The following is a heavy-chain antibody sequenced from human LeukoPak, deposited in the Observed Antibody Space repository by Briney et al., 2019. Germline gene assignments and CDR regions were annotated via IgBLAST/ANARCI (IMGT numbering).Heavy chain of an antibody. CDR3: ARDSGGRYYDSSGYYVFDY. CDR1: GGTFSSYA. V-gene: IGHV1-69*13. Sequence: ASVKVSCKASGGTFSSYAISWVRQAPGQGLEWMGGIIPTFGTANYAQKFQGRVTITADESTSTAYMELSSLRSEDTAVYYCARDSGGRYYDSSGYYVFDYWGQGTLVTVSS. D-gene: IGHD3-22*01. CDR2: IIPTFGTA. J-gene: IGHJ4*02.